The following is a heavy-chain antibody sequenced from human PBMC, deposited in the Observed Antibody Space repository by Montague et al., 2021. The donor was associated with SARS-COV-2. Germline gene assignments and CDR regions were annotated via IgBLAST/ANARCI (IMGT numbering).Heavy chain of an antibody. CDR1: GGSISSNF. D-gene: IGHD5-12*01. Sequence: SETLSLTCTVSGGSISSNFWSWIRQPPGKGLEWIGYIYYSGSTNXNPSRKSRVTISVDTSKKQFSLQLSSVTAADTAVYYCARTRGYDPLFDFWGQGTLVTVSS. CDR3: ARTRGYDPLFDF. J-gene: IGHJ4*02. V-gene: IGHV4-59*01. CDR2: IYYSGST.